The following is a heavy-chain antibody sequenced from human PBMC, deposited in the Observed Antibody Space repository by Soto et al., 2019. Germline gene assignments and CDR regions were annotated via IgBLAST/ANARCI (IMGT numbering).Heavy chain of an antibody. D-gene: IGHD5-12*01. CDR3: ATGLYSGYVGPRFYAFDI. V-gene: IGHV1-24*01. CDR1: GYTLTELS. CDR2: FDPEDGET. J-gene: IGHJ3*02. Sequence: ASVKVSCKVSGYTLTELSMHWVRQAPGKGLEWMGGFDPEDGETIYAQKFQGRVTMTEDTSTDTAYMELSSLGSEDTAVYYCATGLYSGYVGPRFYAFDIWGQGTMVTVSS.